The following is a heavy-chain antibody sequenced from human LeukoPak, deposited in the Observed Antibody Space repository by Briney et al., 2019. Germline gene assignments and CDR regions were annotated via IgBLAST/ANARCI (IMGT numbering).Heavy chain of an antibody. J-gene: IGHJ3*02. CDR1: GCSRRTRGEG. V-gene: IGHV2-5*01. D-gene: IGHD3-22*01. CDR3: AHSRYYYDSSGYPHDAFDI. Sequence: SAPTLVYPAQTRTLTCTFSGCSRRTRGEGVGWIRQPPGKALEWLPLISWNDDKLYIPSLKNRLTITKDTSKNQVVLTITNMDPVDTATYYCAHSRYYYDSSGYPHDAFDIWGQGTMVTVSS. CDR2: ISWNDDK.